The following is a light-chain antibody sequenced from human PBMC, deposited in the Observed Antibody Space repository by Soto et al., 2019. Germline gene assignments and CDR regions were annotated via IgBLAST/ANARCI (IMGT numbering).Light chain of an antibody. CDR3: QQYKYRKT. V-gene: IGKV1-5*01. Sequence: DIQMTQSPSTLSASVGDRVTITCRASQSISSWLAWYQQKPGKAPKLLIYDASSLESGVPSRFSGSGSESEFTLIISSLQPDDFATYDCQQYKYRKTFGQGTKVEIK. J-gene: IGKJ1*01. CDR1: QSISSW. CDR2: DAS.